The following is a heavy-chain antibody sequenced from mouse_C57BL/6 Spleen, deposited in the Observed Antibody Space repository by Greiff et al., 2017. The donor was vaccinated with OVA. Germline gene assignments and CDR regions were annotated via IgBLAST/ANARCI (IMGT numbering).Heavy chain of an antibody. Sequence: EVHLVESGPGLVKPSQSLSLTCSVTGYSITSGYYWNWIRQFPGNKLEWMGYISYDGSNNYNPSLKNRISITRDTSKNQFFLKLNSVTTEDTATYYCARGDYYGMDFDYWGQGTTLTVSS. CDR2: ISYDGSN. J-gene: IGHJ2*01. D-gene: IGHD1-1*01. CDR3: ARGDYYGMDFDY. V-gene: IGHV3-6*01. CDR1: GYSITSGYY.